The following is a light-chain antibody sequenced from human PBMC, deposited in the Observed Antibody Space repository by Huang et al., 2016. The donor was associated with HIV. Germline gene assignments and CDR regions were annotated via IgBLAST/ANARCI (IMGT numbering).Light chain of an antibody. Sequence: EILLTQSPGTLSLSPGERATLSCRASQSVCRTSLAWSQPQPGQAPTLLIYDASRRPSGIPDRFSGSGSGTDFTLSISRLEPEDFAVYYCQQYGSSPTTFGQGTKVEI. CDR2: DAS. V-gene: IGKV3-20*01. CDR3: QQYGSSPTT. CDR1: QSVCRTS. J-gene: IGKJ1*01.